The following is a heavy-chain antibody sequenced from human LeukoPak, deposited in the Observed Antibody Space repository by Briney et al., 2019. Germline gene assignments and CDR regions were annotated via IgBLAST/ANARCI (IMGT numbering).Heavy chain of an antibody. D-gene: IGHD6-19*01. V-gene: IGHV3-66*01. Sequence: GGSLRLSCAASGFSVSDKYMSWVRQAPGKGLEWASVIYSGGSTYYADSVKGRFTISRDNSKNTVYLQMNSLRVEDTAVYYCTRGGSVPATGSFDYWGQGTLVTVSS. CDR1: GFSVSDKY. CDR2: IYSGGST. CDR3: TRGGSVPATGSFDY. J-gene: IGHJ4*02.